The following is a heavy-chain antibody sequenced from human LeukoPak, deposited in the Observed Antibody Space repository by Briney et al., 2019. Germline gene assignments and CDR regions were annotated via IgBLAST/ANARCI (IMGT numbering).Heavy chain of an antibody. CDR3: ARDDLDFYDFWRPFDY. D-gene: IGHD3-3*01. V-gene: IGHV1-18*01. Sequence: ASVKVSCKASGYTFTSYGISWVRQAPGQGLEWMGWISAYNGNTNYAQKLQGRVTMTTDTSTSTAYMELRSLRSDDTAVYYCARDDLDFYDFWRPFDYWGQGTLVTVSS. J-gene: IGHJ4*02. CDR2: ISAYNGNT. CDR1: GYTFTSYG.